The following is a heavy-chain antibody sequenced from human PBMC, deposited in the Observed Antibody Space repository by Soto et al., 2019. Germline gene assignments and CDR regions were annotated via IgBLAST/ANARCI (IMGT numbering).Heavy chain of an antibody. CDR2: INHSGST. Sequence: PSETLSLTCAVYGGSFGGYYWSWIRQPPGKGLEWIGEINHSGSTNYNPSLKSRVTISVDTSKNQFSLKLSSVTAADTAVYYCARDLRLYYYYYMDVWGKGTTVTVSS. D-gene: IGHD3-16*01. CDR1: GGSFGGYY. V-gene: IGHV4-34*01. J-gene: IGHJ6*03. CDR3: ARDLRLYYYYYMDV.